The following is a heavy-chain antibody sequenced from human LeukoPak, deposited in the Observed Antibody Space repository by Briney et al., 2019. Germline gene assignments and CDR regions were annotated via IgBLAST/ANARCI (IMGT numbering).Heavy chain of an antibody. CDR1: GLTFSSYW. J-gene: IGHJ6*02. Sequence: GGSLRLSCAASGLTFSSYWMTWVRQAPGKGLEWVANIKQDGSEKHYVDSVKGRFTISRDNAKNSLYLQMNSLRAEDTAVYYCARAMDVWGQGTTVIVSS. CDR2: IKQDGSEK. V-gene: IGHV3-7*03. CDR3: ARAMDV.